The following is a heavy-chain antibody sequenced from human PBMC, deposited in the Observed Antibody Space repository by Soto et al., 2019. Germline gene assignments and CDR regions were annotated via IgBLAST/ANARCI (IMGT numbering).Heavy chain of an antibody. J-gene: IGHJ6*02. CDR1: GFSFSDYG. D-gene: IGHD6-13*01. Sequence: QVHLVESGGGLVQPGTSLRLSCAASGFSFSDYGMHWVRQAPGKGLEWLTIIWFDASHEYYADSVKGRFTISRDNSNNTLYLQLNSLTADDTAVYFCARDQGRATADGPLGNGLDVWGQGTAVTVSS. V-gene: IGHV3-33*01. CDR3: ARDQGRATADGPLGNGLDV. CDR2: IWFDASHE.